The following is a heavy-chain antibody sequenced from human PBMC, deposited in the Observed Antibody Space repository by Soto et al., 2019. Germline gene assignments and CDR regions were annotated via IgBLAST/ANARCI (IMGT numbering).Heavy chain of an antibody. J-gene: IGHJ5*02. CDR1: RFTFSSYA. D-gene: IGHD5-12*01. Sequence: GGSLRLSCAASRFTFSSYAMSWVRQAPGKGLEWVSSISSSSSYIYYADSVKGRFTISRDNAKNSLYLQMNSLRAEDTAVYYCARDLGHYSGYDVGNWFDPWGQGTLVTVSS. CDR3: ARDLGHYSGYDVGNWFDP. CDR2: ISSSSSYI. V-gene: IGHV3-21*01.